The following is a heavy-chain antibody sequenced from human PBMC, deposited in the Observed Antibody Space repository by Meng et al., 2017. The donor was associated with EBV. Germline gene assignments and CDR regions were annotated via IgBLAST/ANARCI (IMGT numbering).Heavy chain of an antibody. V-gene: IGHV3-30*18. CDR1: GFTFSSYG. J-gene: IGHJ4*02. CDR3: AKGDVYYYDSSGYPNY. D-gene: IGHD3-22*01. CDR2: ISYDGSNK. Sequence: VEAGGGGVQPGRSLRLSCAASGFTFSSYGMHWVRQAPGKGLEWVAVISYDGSNKYYADSVKGRFTISRDNSKNTLYLQMNSLRAEDTAVYYCAKGDVYYYDSSGYPNYWGQGTLVTVSS.